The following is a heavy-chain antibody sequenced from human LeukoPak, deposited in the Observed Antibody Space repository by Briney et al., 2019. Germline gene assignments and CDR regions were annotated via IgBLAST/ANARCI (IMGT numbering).Heavy chain of an antibody. CDR1: GFTFSSYS. D-gene: IGHD6-13*01. CDR2: ISSSSYI. Sequence: GGSLRLSCAASGFTFSSYSMNWVRQAPGKGLEWVSSISSSSYIYYADSVKGRFTISRDNTKNSLYLQMNSLRAEDTAVYYCAGDSRSGYSSSWYGDDYWGQGTLVTVSS. CDR3: AGDSRSGYSSSWYGDDY. V-gene: IGHV3-21*01. J-gene: IGHJ4*02.